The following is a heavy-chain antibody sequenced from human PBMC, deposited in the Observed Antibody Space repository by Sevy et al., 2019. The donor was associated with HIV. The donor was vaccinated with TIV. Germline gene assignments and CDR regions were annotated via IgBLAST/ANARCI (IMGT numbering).Heavy chain of an antibody. CDR3: AKDRVWELGDAFDI. CDR1: GFTFSSYA. CDR2: MSGSGGSK. J-gene: IGHJ3*02. V-gene: IGHV3-23*01. Sequence: GGSLRLSCAASGFTFSSYAMSWVRQAPGKGLEWVSGMSGSGGSKYYADSVKGRFAISRDNSKNTLYLQMNSLRAEDRAVYYCAKDRVWELGDAFDIWGQGTMVTVSS. D-gene: IGHD1-26*01.